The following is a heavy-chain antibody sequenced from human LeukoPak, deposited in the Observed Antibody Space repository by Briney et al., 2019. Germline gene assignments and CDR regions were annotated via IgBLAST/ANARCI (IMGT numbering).Heavy chain of an antibody. Sequence: SETLSLTCSVSGDSISNGHYYWGWIRQPPGKGLEWLATISSRGSTFYNPSLKSRVTISVDTPKNQISLNLSSVTASDTSLYYCARLNPLEHLFSFYFDSWGQGILATVSS. CDR3: ARLNPLEHLFSFYFDS. J-gene: IGHJ4*02. CDR2: ISSRGST. V-gene: IGHV4-39*01. CDR1: GDSISNGHYY. D-gene: IGHD3-3*01.